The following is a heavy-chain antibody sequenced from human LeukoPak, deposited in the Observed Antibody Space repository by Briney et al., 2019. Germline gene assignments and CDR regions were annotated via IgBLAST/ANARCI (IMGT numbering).Heavy chain of an antibody. D-gene: IGHD1-26*01. Sequence: ASVKVSCKASGYTFTDYYMHWVRQAPGQGFEWMGGIIPIFGTANYAQKFQGRVTITADKSTSTAYMELSSLRSEDTAVYYCVRVYRPGGFDYWGQGTLVTVSS. CDR3: VRVYRPGGFDY. CDR2: IIPIFGTA. V-gene: IGHV1-69*06. CDR1: GYTFTDYY. J-gene: IGHJ4*02.